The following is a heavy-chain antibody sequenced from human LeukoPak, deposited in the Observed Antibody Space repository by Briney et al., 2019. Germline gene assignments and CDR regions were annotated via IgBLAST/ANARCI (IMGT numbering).Heavy chain of an antibody. V-gene: IGHV1-18*01. J-gene: IGHJ4*02. CDR1: VYTFTRYG. Sequence: ASVKVSFKASVYTFTRYGNSWVRPPPGQGLAWMGLISAYNGNTNYAQKLQARVTMTTDTSTSTDYMELRSLRSEDTAVYYCARASRLETTYYDFWRGYSDLDYWGQGTLVTVSP. D-gene: IGHD3-3*01. CDR3: ARASRLETTYYDFWRGYSDLDY. CDR2: ISAYNGNT.